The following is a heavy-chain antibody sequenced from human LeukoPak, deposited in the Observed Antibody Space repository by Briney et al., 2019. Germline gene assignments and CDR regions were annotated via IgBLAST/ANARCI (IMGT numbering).Heavy chain of an antibody. V-gene: IGHV3-48*03. D-gene: IGHD3-9*01. CDR2: ISSSGSTV. CDR3: ARETGSYDY. CDR1: GFIFRIYE. J-gene: IGHJ4*02. Sequence: TGASLRLPCAASGFIFRIYEMNWLRQAPGEGMEWDSYISSSGSTVYYADSVMGRFTISRDNAKNSLYLQMNSLRAEDTAVYYCARETGSYDYWGQGTLVTVSS.